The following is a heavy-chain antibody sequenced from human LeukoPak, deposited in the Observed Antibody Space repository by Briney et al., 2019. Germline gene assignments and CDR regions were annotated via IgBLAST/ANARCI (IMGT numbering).Heavy chain of an antibody. Sequence: SETLSLTCAVYGGSFSGYYWSWIRQPPGKGLEWIGEINRSGSTNYNPSLKSRVTISVDTSKNQFSLKLSSVTAADTAVFYCARRTGTYYYDSSGYSPWRYYFDYWGQGTLVTVSS. D-gene: IGHD3-22*01. V-gene: IGHV4-34*01. CDR2: INRSGST. CDR1: GGSFSGYY. J-gene: IGHJ4*02. CDR3: ARRTGTYYYDSSGYSPWRYYFDY.